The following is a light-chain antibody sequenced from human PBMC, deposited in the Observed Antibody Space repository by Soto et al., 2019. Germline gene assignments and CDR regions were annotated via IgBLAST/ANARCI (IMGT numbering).Light chain of an antibody. CDR1: SGSIASNY. V-gene: IGLV6-57*02. Sequence: NFMLTQPHSVSESPGKTVTISCTGSSGSIASNYVQWYQQRPGSAPTTVIYEDNQRPSGVPDRFSGSIDSSSNSASLTISGLKTEDKADYYCQSYDSSNHVVFGGGTKLTVL. CDR3: QSYDSSNHVV. CDR2: EDN. J-gene: IGLJ2*01.